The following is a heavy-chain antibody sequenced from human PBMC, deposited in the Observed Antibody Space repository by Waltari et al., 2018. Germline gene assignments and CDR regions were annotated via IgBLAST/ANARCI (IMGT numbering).Heavy chain of an antibody. J-gene: IGHJ5*02. CDR2: FDPEYGEA. Sequence: QVQLVQSGAEVKKPGASVKVSCRVSGYSLTESALHWVRPAPGKGLERVGGFDPEYGEAVYAQEFQGRVTMTEDTSKDTAYMELSSLTYEDTAVYYCTRDRVGYCSGGTCYSRWFDPWGQGTLVTVSS. CDR1: GYSLTESA. D-gene: IGHD2-15*01. CDR3: TRDRVGYCSGGTCYSRWFDP. V-gene: IGHV1-24*01.